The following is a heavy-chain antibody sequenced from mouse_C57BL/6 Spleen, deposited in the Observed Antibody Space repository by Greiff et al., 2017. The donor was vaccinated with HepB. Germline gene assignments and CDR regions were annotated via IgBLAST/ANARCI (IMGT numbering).Heavy chain of an antibody. J-gene: IGHJ1*03. CDR3: ARPHCYGSSYGYFDV. CDR1: GFNIKDYY. Sequence: EVKLMESGAELVKPGASVKLSCTASGFNIKDYYMHWVKQRTEQGLEWIGRIDPEDGETKYAPKFQGKATITADTSSNTAYLQLSSLTSEDTAVYYCARPHCYGSSYGYFDVWGTGTTVTVSS. CDR2: IDPEDGET. V-gene: IGHV14-2*01. D-gene: IGHD1-1*01.